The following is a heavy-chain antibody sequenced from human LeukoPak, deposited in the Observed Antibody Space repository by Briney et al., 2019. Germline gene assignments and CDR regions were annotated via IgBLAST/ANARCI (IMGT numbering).Heavy chain of an antibody. D-gene: IGHD3-10*01. V-gene: IGHV4-39*07. Sequence: SETLSLTCTVSGGSISSSSYYWGWIRQPPGKGLEWIGEIYHSGSTNYNPSLKSRVTISVDKSKNQFSLKLSSVTAADTAVYYCASFPVLLWFGELGAFDIWGQGTMVTVSS. CDR2: IYHSGST. CDR3: ASFPVLLWFGELGAFDI. CDR1: GGSISSSSYY. J-gene: IGHJ3*02.